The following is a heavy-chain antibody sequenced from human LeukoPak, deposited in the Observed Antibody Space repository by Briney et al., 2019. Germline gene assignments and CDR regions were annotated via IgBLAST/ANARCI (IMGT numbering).Heavy chain of an antibody. J-gene: IGHJ4*02. CDR1: GYTLTELS. Sequence: ASVKVSCKVPGYTLTELSMHWVRQAPGKGLEWMGGFDPEDGETICAQKFQGRVTMTEDTSTDTAYMEMSSLRSEDTAVYYCATGPNSDFWSGYYPLDYWGRGTLVTVSS. CDR3: ATGPNSDFWSGYYPLDY. D-gene: IGHD3-3*01. CDR2: FDPEDGET. V-gene: IGHV1-24*01.